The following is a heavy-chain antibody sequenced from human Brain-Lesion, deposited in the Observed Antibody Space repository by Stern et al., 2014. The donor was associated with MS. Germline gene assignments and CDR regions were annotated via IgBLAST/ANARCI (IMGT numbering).Heavy chain of an antibody. J-gene: IGHJ4*02. D-gene: IGHD1-26*01. CDR1: GYTLTELS. CDR2: FDPEDVKT. V-gene: IGHV1-24*01. CDR3: ATLSPGAGGNYYRHFDY. Sequence: VQLVESGAEVKKPGASVKVSCKVSGYTLTELSMHWVRQAPRKGLEWMGGFDPEDVKTIYAQKFQGRVTMTEDTSTDTAYMELSSLRSEDTAVYYCATLSPGAGGNYYRHFDYWGQGTLVTVSS.